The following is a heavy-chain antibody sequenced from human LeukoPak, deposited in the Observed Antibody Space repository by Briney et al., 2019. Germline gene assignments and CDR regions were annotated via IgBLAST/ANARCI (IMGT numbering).Heavy chain of an antibody. D-gene: IGHD3-22*01. CDR1: GFTFSSYA. Sequence: PGGSLRLSCAASGFTFSSYAMTWVRQAPGKGLEWVSAISGSGGNTYYADSVKGRFTISRDNAKNTLHLQMNSLRAEDTAVYYCVRDWGYDSSGYWQKYFDSWGQGTLVTVSS. CDR2: ISGSGGNT. J-gene: IGHJ4*02. CDR3: VRDWGYDSSGYWQKYFDS. V-gene: IGHV3-23*01.